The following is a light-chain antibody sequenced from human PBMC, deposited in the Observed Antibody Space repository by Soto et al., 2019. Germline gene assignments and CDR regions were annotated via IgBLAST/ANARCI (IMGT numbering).Light chain of an antibody. CDR3: QQTYRGWT. CDR1: QSISNY. Sequence: IHITQSPSSLSSSVGDSVTIPCRSSQSISNYVNWYEQKPGKPPRLLIYSASNLQSGAPSRFSGSGSGTGFTLTISSLQSEDFATYYCQQTYRGWTFGQGTKVDI. V-gene: IGKV1-39*01. J-gene: IGKJ1*01. CDR2: SAS.